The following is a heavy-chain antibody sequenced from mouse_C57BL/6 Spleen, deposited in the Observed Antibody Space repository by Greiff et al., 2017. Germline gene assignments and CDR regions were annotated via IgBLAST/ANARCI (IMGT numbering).Heavy chain of an antibody. CDR3: ARGETGTKDD. D-gene: IGHD4-1*01. Sequence: QVQLKQPGAELVRPGSSVKLSCKASGYTFTSYWMHWVKQRPIQGLEGIGNIDPSDSETHYNQKFKDKATLTVDKSSSTAYMQLSSLTSEDSAVYYCARGETGTKDDWGRGTTLTVSS. CDR1: GYTFTSYW. J-gene: IGHJ2*01. CDR2: IDPSDSET. V-gene: IGHV1-52*01.